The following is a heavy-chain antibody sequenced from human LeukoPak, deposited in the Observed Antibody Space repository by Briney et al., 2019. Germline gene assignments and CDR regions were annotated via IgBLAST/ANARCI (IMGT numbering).Heavy chain of an antibody. J-gene: IGHJ5*02. CDR3: AREGAMAGVNWFDP. CDR2: IYSGGST. V-gene: IGHV3-66*01. Sequence: GGSLRLSCAASGFTVSSNYMSWVRQAPGKGLEWVSVIYSGGSTYYADSVKGRFTISRDNSKNTLYLQMNSLRAEDTAVYYCAREGAMAGVNWFDPWGQGTLVTVSS. D-gene: IGHD1-26*01. CDR1: GFTVSSNY.